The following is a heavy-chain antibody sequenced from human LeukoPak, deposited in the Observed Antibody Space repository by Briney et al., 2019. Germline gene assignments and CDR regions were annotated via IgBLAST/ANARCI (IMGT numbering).Heavy chain of an antibody. CDR2: INPSGGST. J-gene: IGHJ6*02. CDR3: AREAGYNYYGMDV. Sequence: ASVKVSCETSGYTFTTFDINWVRQAPGQGLEWMGIINPSGGSTTYAQKFQGRVTMTRDTSTTTVYMDLSSLRSEDTAVYYCAREAGYNYYGMDVWGQGTTVTASS. CDR1: GYTFTTFD. V-gene: IGHV1-46*01.